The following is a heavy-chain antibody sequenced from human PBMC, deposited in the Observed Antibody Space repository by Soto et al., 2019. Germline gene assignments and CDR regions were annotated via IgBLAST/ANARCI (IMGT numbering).Heavy chain of an antibody. V-gene: IGHV4-59*01. CDR2: VYHSGST. CDR3: ARGTGSGWSDS. J-gene: IGHJ5*01. Sequence: SETLSLTCTVSSSSLSNYYWNLIRQPPGKGLECIGYVYHSGSTNYNPSLKSRVTISEDTSKNQFSLKLMAVTAADTAVYYCARGTGSGWSDSWGQGTLVTVSS. D-gene: IGHD6-19*01. CDR1: SSSLSNYY.